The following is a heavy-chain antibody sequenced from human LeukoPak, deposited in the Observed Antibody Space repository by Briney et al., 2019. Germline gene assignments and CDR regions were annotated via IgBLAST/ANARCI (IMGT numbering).Heavy chain of an antibody. J-gene: IGHJ4*02. Sequence: SETLSLTCTVSGGSISSSSYYWGWIRQPPGKGLEWIGYIYYSGSTNYNPSLKSRVTISVDTSKNQFSLKLSSVTAADTAVYYCARGGTSRLGFDYWGQGTLVTVSS. CDR2: IYYSGST. CDR1: GGSISSSSYY. D-gene: IGHD1-26*01. CDR3: ARGGTSRLGFDY. V-gene: IGHV4-61*05.